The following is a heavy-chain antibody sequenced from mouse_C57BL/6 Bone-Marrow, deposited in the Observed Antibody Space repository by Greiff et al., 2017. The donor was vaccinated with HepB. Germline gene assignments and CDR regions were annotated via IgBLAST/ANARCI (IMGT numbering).Heavy chain of an antibody. Sequence: EVHLVESGPELVKPGASVKIPCKASGYTFTDYNMDWVKQSHGKSLEWIGDINPNNGGTIYNQKFKGKATLTVDKSSSTAYMELRSLTSEDTAVYYCARSSYDGYYDYAMDYWGQGTSVTVSS. CDR1: GYTFTDYN. CDR3: ARSSYDGYYDYAMDY. CDR2: INPNNGGT. J-gene: IGHJ4*01. D-gene: IGHD2-3*01. V-gene: IGHV1-18*01.